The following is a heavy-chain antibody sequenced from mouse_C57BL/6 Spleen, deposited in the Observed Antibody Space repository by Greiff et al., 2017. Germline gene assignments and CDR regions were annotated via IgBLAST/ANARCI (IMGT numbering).Heavy chain of an antibody. D-gene: IGHD1-1*01. CDR1: GFSLTSYG. Sequence: VKLVESGPGLVQPSQSLSITCTVSGFSLTSYGVHWVRQSPGKGLEWLGVIWRGGSTDYNAAFMSRLSITKDNSKSQVFFKMNSLQADDTAIYYCAKNGYGSSYDYAMDYWGQGTSVTVSS. J-gene: IGHJ4*01. CDR3: AKNGYGSSYDYAMDY. CDR2: IWRGGST. V-gene: IGHV2-5*01.